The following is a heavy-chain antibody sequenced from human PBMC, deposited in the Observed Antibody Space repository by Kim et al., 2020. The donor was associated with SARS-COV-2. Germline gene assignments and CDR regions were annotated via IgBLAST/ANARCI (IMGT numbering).Heavy chain of an antibody. Sequence: GRFTISSDHSNTTLYLQMNSLRAEDTAVYYCAKVLRYFDWLLEAAAFDIWGQGTMVTVSS. J-gene: IGHJ3*02. CDR3: AKVLRYFDWLLEAAAFDI. V-gene: IGHV3-23*01. D-gene: IGHD3-9*01.